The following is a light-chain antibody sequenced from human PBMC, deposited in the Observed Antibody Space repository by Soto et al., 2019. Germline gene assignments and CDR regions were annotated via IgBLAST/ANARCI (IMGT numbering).Light chain of an antibody. CDR2: EVS. Sequence: DIQMTQSPSTLSASVGDRVTMTCRASQNIERWLAWYQQKPGKAPKLLLYEVSSLESGVPSRFRGSGSGTKFMLTINGLNRVHFATYFCQQFGSGTWTLGQGTKVEV. J-gene: IGKJ1*01. CDR3: QQFGSGTWT. V-gene: IGKV1-5*01. CDR1: QNIERW.